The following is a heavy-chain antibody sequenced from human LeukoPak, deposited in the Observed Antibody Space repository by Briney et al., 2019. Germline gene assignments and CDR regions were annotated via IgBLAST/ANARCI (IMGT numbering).Heavy chain of an antibody. D-gene: IGHD4-17*01. CDR1: GYIFTGYD. V-gene: IGHV1-2*02. CDR3: ARGMGTTEH. CDR2: INPNSGGT. J-gene: IGHJ4*02. Sequence: GASVKVSCKASGYIFTGYDMNWVRQAPGQGLEWMGWINPNSGGTNSAQKFQGRVTMTRDTSISTAYMELSRLTSDDTAVYYCARGMGTTEHWGQGTLVTVSS.